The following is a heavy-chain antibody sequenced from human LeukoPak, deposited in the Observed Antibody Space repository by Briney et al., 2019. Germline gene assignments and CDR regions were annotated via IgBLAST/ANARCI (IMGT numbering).Heavy chain of an antibody. CDR3: SRRAAGTFDY. J-gene: IGHJ4*02. CDR2: IYHSGST. CDR1: GGSISSSNW. V-gene: IGHV4-4*02. D-gene: IGHD6-13*01. Sequence: SETLSLTCAVSGGSISSSNWWSWVRQPPGKGLEWIGEIYHSGSTNYNPSLKSRVSISIDMSKNQFSPNLNSVTAVDTAVYYCSRRAAGTFDYWSQGTLVTVSS.